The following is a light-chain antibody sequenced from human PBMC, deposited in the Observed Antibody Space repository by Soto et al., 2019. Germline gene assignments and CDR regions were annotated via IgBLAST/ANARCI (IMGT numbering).Light chain of an antibody. Sequence: QSALTQPSSASGSPGQSVTISCTGMSSDVGGYNYVSWYQQHPGKAPKLMIYEVTKRPSGVPDRFSGSKSGNTASLTVSGLQAEDEADYYCSSYAGSNSVLFGGGTKVTVL. CDR3: SSYAGSNSVL. V-gene: IGLV2-8*01. CDR2: EVT. CDR1: SSDVGGYNY. J-gene: IGLJ2*01.